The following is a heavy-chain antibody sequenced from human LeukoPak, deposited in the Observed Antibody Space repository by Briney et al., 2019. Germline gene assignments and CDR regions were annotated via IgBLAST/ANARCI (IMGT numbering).Heavy chain of an antibody. Sequence: SETLSLTCTVSGGSISSGDYHWSWIRQPPGKGLEWIGYIYYSGSTDYNPSLKSRVTISVDTSKNQFSLKLSSVTAADTAVYYCARDLLNEGNHLDYWGQGTLVTVSS. J-gene: IGHJ4*02. V-gene: IGHV4-30-4*01. CDR1: GGSISSGDYH. CDR3: ARDLLNEGNHLDY. D-gene: IGHD4-23*01. CDR2: IYYSGST.